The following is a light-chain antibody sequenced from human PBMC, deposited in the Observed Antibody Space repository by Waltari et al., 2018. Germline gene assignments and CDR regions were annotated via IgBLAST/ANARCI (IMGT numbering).Light chain of an antibody. CDR1: RFRTTY. V-gene: IGLV3-19*01. J-gene: IGLJ2*01. Sequence: SSQLTQDPAVSVPLGQTVRLTCQGPRFRTTYARRYQQKSGQAPILVLFCKNKRPSGIPDRFSGYNSESTTSLTITGAQAEDEADYYCSSRDSSASHVLFAGGTKVTVL. CDR3: SSRDSSASHVL. CDR2: CKN.